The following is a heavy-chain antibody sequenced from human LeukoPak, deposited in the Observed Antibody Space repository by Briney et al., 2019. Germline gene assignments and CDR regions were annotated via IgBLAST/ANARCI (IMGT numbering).Heavy chain of an antibody. CDR3: ATETNGRHYDY. J-gene: IGHJ4*02. CDR1: GLSFRSYG. V-gene: IGHV3-23*01. CDR2: ISGSGDNT. D-gene: IGHD1-14*01. Sequence: PGGSLRLSCEASGLSFRSYGMSWVRQAPGKGLEWVSGISGSGDNTYYTDSVKGRFTISRDNSKNTLYLQMNSLRVEDTAVYYCATETNGRHYDYWGQGTLLTVSS.